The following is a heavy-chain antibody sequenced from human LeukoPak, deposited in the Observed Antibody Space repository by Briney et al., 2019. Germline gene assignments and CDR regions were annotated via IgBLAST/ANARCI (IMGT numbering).Heavy chain of an antibody. Sequence: SETLSLTCAVSGVSLSGYYWGWIRQPPGKGLEWIGYIYYSGSTNYNPSLKSRVTISVDTSKNQFSLKLSSVTAADTAVYYCARGSRSSSWLFDPWGQGTLVTVSS. CDR2: IYYSGST. CDR1: GVSLSGYY. J-gene: IGHJ5*02. D-gene: IGHD6-13*01. V-gene: IGHV4-59*01. CDR3: ARGSRSSSWLFDP.